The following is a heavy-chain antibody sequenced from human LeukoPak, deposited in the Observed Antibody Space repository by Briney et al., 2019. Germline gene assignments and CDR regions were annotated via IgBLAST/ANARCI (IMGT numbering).Heavy chain of an antibody. V-gene: IGHV3-30*18. CDR2: ISYDGSNK. J-gene: IGHJ6*02. CDR3: AKAVRFSGMDV. Sequence: GGSLRLSCAASGFTFSSYGMPWVRQAPGKGLGWVAVISYDGSNKYYADSVKGRFTISRDNSKNTLYLQMNSLRAEDTAVYYCAKAVRFSGMDVWGQGTTVTVSS. CDR1: GFTFSSYG. D-gene: IGHD3-3*01.